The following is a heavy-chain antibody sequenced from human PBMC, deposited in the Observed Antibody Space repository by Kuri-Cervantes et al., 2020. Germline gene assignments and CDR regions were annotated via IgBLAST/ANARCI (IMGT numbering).Heavy chain of an antibody. CDR1: GFSFTGYR. D-gene: IGHD3-3*01. CDR3: ARGEYYDFWSGYYSDYYYYMDV. Sequence: GESLKISCVASGFSFTGYRMNWIRQAPGKGLEWVANIKQDGSEKYYVDSVKGRFTISRDNAKNSLYLQMNSLRAEDTAVYYCARGEYYDFWSGYYSDYYYYMDVWGKGTTVTVSS. J-gene: IGHJ6*03. CDR2: IKQDGSEK. V-gene: IGHV3-7*01.